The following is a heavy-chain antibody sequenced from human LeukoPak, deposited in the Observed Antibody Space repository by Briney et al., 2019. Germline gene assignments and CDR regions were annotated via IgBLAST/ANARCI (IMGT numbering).Heavy chain of an antibody. D-gene: IGHD3-3*01. J-gene: IGHJ4*02. CDR2: IYYSGST. CDR3: ARHFGVVTHFDY. Sequence: SSETLSLTCTVSGGSISSYYWSWIRQPPGKGLEWIGYIYYSGSTNYNPSLKSRVTISVDTSKNQFSLKLSSVAAADTAVYYCARHFGVVTHFDYWGQGTLVTVSS. V-gene: IGHV4-59*01. CDR1: GGSISSYY.